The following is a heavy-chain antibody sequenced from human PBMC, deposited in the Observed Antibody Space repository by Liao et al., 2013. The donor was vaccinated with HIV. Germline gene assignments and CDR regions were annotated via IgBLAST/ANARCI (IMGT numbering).Heavy chain of an antibody. V-gene: IGHV4-4*07. CDR3: ARGRRVDYYFDY. Sequence: QVRLQESGPGLVKPSETLSLTCTVSGASVSSYYWNWIRQPAGKGLEWIGRIYSTGSTNYNPSLKSRVTMSLDTSKNQFSLKLNSVTAADTAVYYCARGRRVDYYFDYWGQGTLVTVSS. CDR1: GASVSSYY. CDR2: IYSTGST. D-gene: IGHD2-15*01. J-gene: IGHJ4*02.